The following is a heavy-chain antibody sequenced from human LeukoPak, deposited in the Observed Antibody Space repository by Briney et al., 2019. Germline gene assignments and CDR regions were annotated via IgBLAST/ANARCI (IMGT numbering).Heavy chain of an antibody. D-gene: IGHD6-13*01. J-gene: IGHJ4*02. CDR3: ARPGGYSSSWSFDY. V-gene: IGHV1-69*05. Sequence: ASVKVSCKASGGTFSSYAISWVRQAPGQGLEWMGGIIPIFGTANYAQKFQGRVTITTDESTSTAYMELSSLRSEDTAVYYCARPGGYSSSWSFDYWGQGTLVTVSS. CDR2: IIPIFGTA. CDR1: GGTFSSYA.